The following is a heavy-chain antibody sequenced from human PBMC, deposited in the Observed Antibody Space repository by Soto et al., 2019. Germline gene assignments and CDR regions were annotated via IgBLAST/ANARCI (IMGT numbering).Heavy chain of an antibody. Sequence: ASVKVSCKASGYTFSSYAISWVRQAPGQGLEWMGWISPYNGNTNYAQNLQGRVTMTTDTSTTTAYMELRSLRSDDTAIYYCARGTTVTTTPTYYYVDVWGKGTTVTAYS. J-gene: IGHJ6*03. CDR2: ISPYNGNT. V-gene: IGHV1-18*01. CDR1: GYTFSSYA. D-gene: IGHD4-4*01. CDR3: ARGTTVTTTPTYYYVDV.